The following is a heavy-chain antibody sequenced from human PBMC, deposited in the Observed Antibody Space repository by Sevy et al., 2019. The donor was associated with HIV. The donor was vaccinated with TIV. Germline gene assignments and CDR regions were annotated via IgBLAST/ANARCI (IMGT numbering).Heavy chain of an antibody. CDR1: GYTFTSYY. V-gene: IGHV1-46*01. D-gene: IGHD3-22*01. Sequence: ASVKVSCKASGYTFTSYYMHWVRQAPGQGLEWMGIINPSGGSTTYAQKFQGRVTMTRDTSTSTVYMDLSSLRSQDTAVYYWARGARNLYYDSGGYYSDWGQGTLVTVSS. CDR3: ARGARNLYYDSGGYYSD. CDR2: INPSGGST. J-gene: IGHJ4*02.